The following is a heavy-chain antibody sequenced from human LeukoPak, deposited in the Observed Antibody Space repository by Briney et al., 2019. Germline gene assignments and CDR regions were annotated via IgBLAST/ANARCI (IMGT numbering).Heavy chain of an antibody. CDR2: INWNGSST. CDR1: GFTFDDYG. D-gene: IGHD3-22*01. CDR3: ARGSYYYDSSGYYYDY. J-gene: IGHJ4*02. V-gene: IGHV3-20*04. Sequence: PGGSLRLSCAASGFTFDDYGMSWVRHAPGKGLEWVSGINWNGSSTGYADSVKGRFTISRDNAKNSLYLQMNSLRAEDTALYYCARGSYYYDSSGYYYDYWGQGTLVTVSS.